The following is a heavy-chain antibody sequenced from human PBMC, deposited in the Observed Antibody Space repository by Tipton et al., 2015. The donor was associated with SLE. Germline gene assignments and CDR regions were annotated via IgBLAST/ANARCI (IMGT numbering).Heavy chain of an antibody. V-gene: IGHV3-30*04. CDR1: GFTFTTYD. CDR3: ARVLGSFYGMDV. CDR2: ISYDGSNK. J-gene: IGHJ6*02. Sequence: SLRLSCAASGFTFTTYDMHWVRQAPGKGLEWVAVISYDGSNKYYADSVKGRSTISRDNSKNTLYLQVNSLRAEDTAVYYCARVLGSFYGMDVWGQGTTVTVSS.